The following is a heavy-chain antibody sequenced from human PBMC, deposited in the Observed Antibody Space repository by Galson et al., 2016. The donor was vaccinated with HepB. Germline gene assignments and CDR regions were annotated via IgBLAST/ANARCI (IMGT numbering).Heavy chain of an antibody. CDR1: GYNFINSW. D-gene: IGHD3-3*01. CDR2: IYPDDSDT. Sequence: QSGAEVKKPGESLKISCEGSGYNFINSWIAWVRQMPGKGLEWMGIIYPDDSDTLYNPSFRGQVIISVDKSLSTAYLQWTSLKASDTAMYYCARARRFSAIYYFDYWAQGPLVTVSS. V-gene: IGHV5-51*01. CDR3: ARARRFSAIYYFDY. J-gene: IGHJ4*02.